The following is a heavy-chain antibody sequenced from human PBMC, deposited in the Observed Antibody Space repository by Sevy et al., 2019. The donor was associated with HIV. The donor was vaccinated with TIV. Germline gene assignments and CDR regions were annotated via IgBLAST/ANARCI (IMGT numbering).Heavy chain of an antibody. V-gene: IGHV3-23*01. CDR3: ASGRHYWPTDY. CDR2: ISFNDYK. CDR1: GFTFSNYA. J-gene: IGHJ4*02. Sequence: GGSLRLSCAASGFTFSNYAMTWVRQAPGKGLEWVSTISFNDYKYYTDSVRGRFSISRDNSMNTVFLQMSSLRSEDTAVYYCASGRHYWPTDYWGPRTLVTVSS. D-gene: IGHD2-8*02.